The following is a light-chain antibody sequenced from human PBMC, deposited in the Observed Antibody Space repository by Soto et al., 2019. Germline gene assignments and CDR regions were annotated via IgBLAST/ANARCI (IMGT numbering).Light chain of an antibody. V-gene: IGKV1D-12*01. J-gene: IGKJ4*01. CDR3: QQAGDFPLT. CDR2: GAS. Sequence: DIQMTQSPSSVSASVGDRVSITCRASQGISSDLAWYQQKPGKAPKVLIYGASTLQSGVPSRFSGAGSGTDFILTINSLQPEDFATYYCQQAGDFPLTFGGGTKVEIK. CDR1: QGISSD.